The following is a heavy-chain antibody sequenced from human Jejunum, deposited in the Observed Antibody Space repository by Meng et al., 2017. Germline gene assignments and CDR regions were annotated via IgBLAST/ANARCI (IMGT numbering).Heavy chain of an antibody. J-gene: IGHJ3*02. V-gene: IGHV3-7*03. CDR2: IKEDGGEK. Sequence: GESLKISCAASGFTFSSYWMSWVRQAPGKGLEWVANIKEDGGEKFYVDSVKGRFTASTDDSKTTLYLQMNTLRLDDTAVYYCARPYTFGWELPFEIWGQGAMVTVSS. CDR1: GFTFSSYW. D-gene: IGHD1-26*01. CDR3: ARPYTFGWELPFEI.